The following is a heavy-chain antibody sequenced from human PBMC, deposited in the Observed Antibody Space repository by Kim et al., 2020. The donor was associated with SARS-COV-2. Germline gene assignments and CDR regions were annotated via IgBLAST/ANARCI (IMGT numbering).Heavy chain of an antibody. V-gene: IGHV4-34*01. CDR2: INHSGST. CDR1: GGSFSGYY. Sequence: SETLSLTCAVYGGSFSGYYWSWIRQPPGKGLEWIGEINHSGSTNYNPSLKSRVTISVDTSKNQFSLKLSSVTAADTAVYYCARGRYSSSWYGESDWVDP. CDR3: ARGRYSSSWYGESDWVDP. J-gene: IGHJ5*02. D-gene: IGHD6-13*01.